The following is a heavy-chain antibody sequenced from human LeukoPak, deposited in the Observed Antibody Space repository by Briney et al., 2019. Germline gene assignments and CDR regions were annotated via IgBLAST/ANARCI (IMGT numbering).Heavy chain of an antibody. V-gene: IGHV3-33*01. D-gene: IGHD6-13*01. CDR2: IWFDGTNE. Sequence: PGGSLRLSCAASGFTFSRYGMHWVRQAPGKGLEWVALIWFDGTNENYGDSVNGRFTISRDNSKNTVYLEMSSLRAEDTALYYCARVRDSRDSDAFDTWGQGTIVTISS. CDR3: ARVRDSRDSDAFDT. CDR1: GFTFSRYG. J-gene: IGHJ3*02.